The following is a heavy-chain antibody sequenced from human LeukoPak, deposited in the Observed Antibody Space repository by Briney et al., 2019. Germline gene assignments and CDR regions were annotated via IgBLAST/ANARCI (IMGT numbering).Heavy chain of an antibody. V-gene: IGHV3-23*01. CDR2: IRGSGGST. CDR3: AKGKGPQDY. J-gene: IGHJ4*02. Sequence: GGSLRLSCAASGFTFSSYAMSCVRQAPGEGVQWVSAIRGSGGSTYYAGSVKGRFTISRENSNNTLYLQMTSLRAEDTAVYYCAKGKGPQDYWGQGTLVTVSS. CDR1: GFTFSSYA.